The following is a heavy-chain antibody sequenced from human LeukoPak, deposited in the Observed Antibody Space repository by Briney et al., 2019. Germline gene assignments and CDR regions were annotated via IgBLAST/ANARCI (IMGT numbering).Heavy chain of an antibody. CDR1: GGSISSGSYY. CDR2: IYTSGST. Sequence: PSQTLSLTCTVSGGSISSGSYYWSWIRQPAGKGLEWIGRIYTSGSTNYNPSLKSRVTISVDTSKNQFSLKLSSVTAADTAVYYCARGDGPWYFDLWGRGTLVTVSS. J-gene: IGHJ2*01. CDR3: ARGDGPWYFDL. V-gene: IGHV4-61*02. D-gene: IGHD5-24*01.